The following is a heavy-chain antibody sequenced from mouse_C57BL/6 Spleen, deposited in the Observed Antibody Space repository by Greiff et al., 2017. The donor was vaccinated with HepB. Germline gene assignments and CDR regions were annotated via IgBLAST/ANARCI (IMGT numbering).Heavy chain of an antibody. CDR1: GYTFTDYY. D-gene: IGHD2-3*01. V-gene: IGHV1-76*01. J-gene: IGHJ3*01. CDR3: ARGHDGYWFAY. Sequence: VQLQQSGAELVRPGASVKLSCKASGYTFTDYYINWVKQRPGQGLEWIARIYPGSGNTYYNEKFKGKATLTAEKSSSTAYMQLSSLTSEDSAVYCCARGHDGYWFAYWGQGTLVTVSA. CDR2: IYPGSGNT.